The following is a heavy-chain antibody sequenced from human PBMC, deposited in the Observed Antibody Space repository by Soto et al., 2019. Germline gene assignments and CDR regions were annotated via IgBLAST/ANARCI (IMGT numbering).Heavy chain of an antibody. CDR2: IIPILGIA. J-gene: IGHJ4*02. V-gene: IGHV1-69*02. Sequence: SVKVSCKASGGTFSSYTISWVRQAPGQGLEWMGRIIPILGIANYAQKFQGRVTITADKSTSTAYMELSSLRSEDTAVYYCASSTTVTTYYFDYWGQGTLVTV. CDR1: GGTFSSYT. D-gene: IGHD4-17*01. CDR3: ASSTTVTTYYFDY.